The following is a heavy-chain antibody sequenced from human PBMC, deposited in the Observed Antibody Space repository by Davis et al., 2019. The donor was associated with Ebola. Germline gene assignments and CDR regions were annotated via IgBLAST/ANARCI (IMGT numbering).Heavy chain of an antibody. CDR1: NGSIINYY. CDR3: SRFGEGAY. V-gene: IGHV4-59*13. Sequence: PGGSLRLSCTVSNGSIINYYWSWIRQSPGKGLEWIGYIYHTGSTSHNPSLTSRVTISLDTSKNQFSLNLSSVTAADTAVYFCSRFGEGAYWGQGTLVTVSS. J-gene: IGHJ4*02. CDR2: IYHTGST. D-gene: IGHD2-21*01.